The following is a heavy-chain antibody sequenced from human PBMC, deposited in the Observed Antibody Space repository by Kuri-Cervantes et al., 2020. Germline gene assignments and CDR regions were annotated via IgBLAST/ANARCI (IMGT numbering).Heavy chain of an antibody. D-gene: IGHD2-15*01. J-gene: IGHJ4*02. CDR3: ARDIQEVVVAATYYFDY. V-gene: IGHV3-48*02. CDR1: GFTFSSYA. CDR2: ISSSSSTI. Sequence: GGSLRLSCAASGFTFSSYAMHWVRQAPGKGLEWVSYISSSSSTIYYADSVKGRFTISRDNAKNSLYLQMNSLRDEDTAVYYCARDIQEVVVAATYYFDYWGQGTLVTVSS.